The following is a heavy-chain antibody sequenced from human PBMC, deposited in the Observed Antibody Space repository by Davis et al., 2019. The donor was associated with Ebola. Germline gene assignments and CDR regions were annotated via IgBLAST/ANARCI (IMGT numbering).Heavy chain of an antibody. CDR1: GGSISSYY. D-gene: IGHD3-22*01. V-gene: IGHV4-59*01. Sequence: MPSETLSLTCTVSGGSISSYYWSWIRQPPGKGLEWIGYIYYSGSTNYNPSLKSRVTISVDTSKNQFSLKLSSVTAADTAVYYCARDIGLGYYDSSGYLFDYWGQGTLVTVSS. CDR2: IYYSGST. J-gene: IGHJ4*02. CDR3: ARDIGLGYYDSSGYLFDY.